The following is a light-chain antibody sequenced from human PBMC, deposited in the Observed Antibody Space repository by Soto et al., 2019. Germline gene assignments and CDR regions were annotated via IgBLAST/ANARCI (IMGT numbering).Light chain of an antibody. Sequence: QSALTQPPSASGSPGQPVTISCTGTSSDVGDYNYVSWYQQHPGKAPKLMIYEVSKRPSGVPDRFSGSKSGNTASLTVSGLQAEDEADYYCSSYAGSNNYVFGTGTRSPS. CDR1: SSDVGDYNY. CDR2: EVS. CDR3: SSYAGSNNYV. J-gene: IGLJ1*01. V-gene: IGLV2-8*01.